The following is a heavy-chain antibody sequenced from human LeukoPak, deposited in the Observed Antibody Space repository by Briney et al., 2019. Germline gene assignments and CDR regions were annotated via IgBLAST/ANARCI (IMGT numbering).Heavy chain of an antibody. CDR1: GGSISSYY. J-gene: IGHJ4*02. CDR3: ARRDGYNSYYFDY. V-gene: IGHV4-59*01. CDR2: IYYSGST. Sequence: PSETLSLTCTVSGGSISSYYWSWIRQPPGKGLEWIGYIYYSGSTNYNPSLKSRVTLSVDTSKNQFSLKLSSVTAADTAVYYCARRDGYNSYYFDYWGQGTLVTVSS. D-gene: IGHD5-24*01.